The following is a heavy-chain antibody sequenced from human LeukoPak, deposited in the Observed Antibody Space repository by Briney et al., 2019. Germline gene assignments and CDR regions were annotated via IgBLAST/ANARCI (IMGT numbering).Heavy chain of an antibody. CDR1: GYTFTGYY. D-gene: IGHD3-3*01. J-gene: IGHJ6*02. CDR2: IKPNSGGT. Sequence: ASVKVSCKASGYTFTGYYMHWVRQAPGQGLEWMGWIKPNSGGTNYAQKFQGRVAMTRDTSISTAYMELSRLRSDDTAVYYCARLMRYYDFWSGDYYGMDVWGQGTTVTVS. V-gene: IGHV1-2*02. CDR3: ARLMRYYDFWSGDYYGMDV.